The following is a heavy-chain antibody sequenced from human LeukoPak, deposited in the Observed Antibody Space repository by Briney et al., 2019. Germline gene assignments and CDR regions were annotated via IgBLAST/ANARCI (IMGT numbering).Heavy chain of an antibody. CDR1: GGTFSSYA. J-gene: IGHJ3*02. CDR2: IIPIFGTA. Sequence: GASVKVSCKASGGTFSSYAISWMRQAPGQGLEWVGGIIPIFGTANYAQKFQGRVTITADESTSTAYMELSSLRSEDTAVYYCARSLRNDGASRAFDIWGQGTMVTVSS. V-gene: IGHV1-69*13. CDR3: ARSLRNDGASRAFDI. D-gene: IGHD1-1*01.